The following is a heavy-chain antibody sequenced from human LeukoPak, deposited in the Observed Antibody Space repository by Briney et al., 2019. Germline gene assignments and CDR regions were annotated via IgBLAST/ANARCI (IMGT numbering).Heavy chain of an antibody. CDR2: ISSSSSYI. D-gene: IGHD6-13*01. CDR3: ARAGYRIAAAGTFFDY. V-gene: IGHV3-21*01. CDR1: GFTFSTYS. J-gene: IGHJ4*02. Sequence: PGGSLRLSCATSGFTFSTYSMNWVRQAPGKGLEWVSSISSSSSYIYYADSVKGRFTISRDNAKNSLYLQMNSLRAEDTAVYYCARAGYRIAAAGTFFDYWGQGTLVTVSS.